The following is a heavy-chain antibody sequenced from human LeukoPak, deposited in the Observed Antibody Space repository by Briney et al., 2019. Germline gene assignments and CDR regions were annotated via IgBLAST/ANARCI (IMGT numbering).Heavy chain of an antibody. V-gene: IGHV4-34*01. CDR3: ARGLLGYCSGGSCPGVNWFDP. J-gene: IGHJ5*02. CDR1: RFTFSSYS. CDR2: INHSGST. D-gene: IGHD2-15*01. Sequence: GSLRLSCAASRFTFSSYSMNWVRQPPGKGLEWIGEINHSGSTNYNPSLKSRVTISVDTSKNQFSLKLSSVTAADTAVYYCARGLLGYCSGGSCPGVNWFDPWGQGTLVTVSS.